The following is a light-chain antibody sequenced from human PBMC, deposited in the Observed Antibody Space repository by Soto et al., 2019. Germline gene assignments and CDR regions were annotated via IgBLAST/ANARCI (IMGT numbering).Light chain of an antibody. V-gene: IGKV3-11*01. CDR1: QTVSSR. CDR3: QQYNNWPPT. CDR2: EAS. Sequence: EIVLTQSPATLSSSPGERATRSCRASQTVSSRLAWYQHKPGQAPRVLIYEASFRATGIPDRFSGSGSGTDFTLTISRLEPEDFAVYYCQQYNNWPPTFGQGTKVDIK. J-gene: IGKJ1*01.